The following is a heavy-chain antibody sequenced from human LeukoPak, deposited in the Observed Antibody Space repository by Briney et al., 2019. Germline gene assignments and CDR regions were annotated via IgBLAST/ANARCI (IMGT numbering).Heavy chain of an antibody. D-gene: IGHD6-13*01. V-gene: IGHV3-48*03. CDR1: GFTFSSYE. J-gene: IGHJ4*02. Sequence: PGGSLRLSCAASGFTFSSYEMNWVRQAPGKGLEWVSYISSSGSTIYYADSVKGRFTISRDNAKNSLYLQMNSLRAEDTAVYYCARGPTPIAAAGSSADYWGQGTLVTVSS. CDR2: ISSSGSTI. CDR3: ARGPTPIAAAGSSADY.